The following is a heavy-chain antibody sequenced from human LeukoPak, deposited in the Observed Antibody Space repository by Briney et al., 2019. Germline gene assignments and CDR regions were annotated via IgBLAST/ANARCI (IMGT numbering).Heavy chain of an antibody. V-gene: IGHV3-23*01. CDR3: AKCGYDFWSGYYTGIRDYYYGMDV. Sequence: GGSLRLSCAASGFTFSDYWMTWVRQAPGKGLEWVSAISGSGGSTYYADSVKGRFTISRDNSKNTLYLQMNSLRAEDTAVYYCAKCGYDFWSGYYTGIRDYYYGMDVWGQGTTVTVSS. CDR1: GFTFSDYW. J-gene: IGHJ6*02. D-gene: IGHD3-3*01. CDR2: ISGSGGST.